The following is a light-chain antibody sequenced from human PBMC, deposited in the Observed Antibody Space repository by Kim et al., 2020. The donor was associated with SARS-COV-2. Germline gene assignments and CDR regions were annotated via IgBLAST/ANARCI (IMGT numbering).Light chain of an antibody. CDR3: QSYDSSLRDYV. J-gene: IGLJ1*01. V-gene: IGLV1-40*01. Sequence: RVTIACTGSSANIGGGYDVHWYQQLPGTAPKLLIYGNSNRPSGVPDRFSGSKSGTSASLAITGLQAEDEADYYCQSYDSSLRDYVFGTGTKVTVL. CDR2: GNS. CDR1: SANIGGGYD.